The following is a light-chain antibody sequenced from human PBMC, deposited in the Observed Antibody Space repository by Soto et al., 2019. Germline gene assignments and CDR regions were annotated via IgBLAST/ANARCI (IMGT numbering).Light chain of an antibody. CDR2: GSS. J-gene: IGKJ1*01. CDR1: QSVNSD. Sequence: ETVMTQSPATLSVSPGERATLSCRASQSVNSDLAWYQKKPGQVPRLLIYGSSTRATGIPARFSGGGSGTEFTLTISSLQSEDFAVYYCQQNNNWPRTFGQGTKVDIK. V-gene: IGKV3-15*01. CDR3: QQNNNWPRT.